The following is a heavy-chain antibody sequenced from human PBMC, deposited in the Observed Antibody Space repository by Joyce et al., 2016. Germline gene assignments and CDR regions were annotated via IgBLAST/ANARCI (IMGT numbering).Heavy chain of an antibody. CDR1: GFTFSSYS. V-gene: IGHV3-48*02. J-gene: IGHJ4*02. D-gene: IGHD5-18*01. CDR2: MRTGSGDI. CDR3: ARDHNYGLDF. Sequence: EVQLVDSGGGLVQPGGSLRLSCVASGFTFSSYSFNWFRQAPGKGLEWISYMRTGSGDIYYADSVKGRFSISRDNAENSLYLQMNSLRDEDTAVYYCARDHNYGLDFWGQGTLVTVSS.